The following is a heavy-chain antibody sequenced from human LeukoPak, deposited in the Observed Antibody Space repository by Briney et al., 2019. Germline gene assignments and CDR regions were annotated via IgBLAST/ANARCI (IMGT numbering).Heavy chain of an antibody. Sequence: SGGSLRLSCAASGFTFSNYVMHWVRQAPGKGLEWLSGISGTGGTTYYADSVKGRFTISRDNSKNTVYLQMNSLNSLRADDTAVYYCAKDRGYSSTWSFDYWGQGTLVTVSS. CDR1: GFTFSNYV. CDR2: ISGTGGTT. J-gene: IGHJ4*02. D-gene: IGHD6-13*01. CDR3: AKDRGYSSTWSFDY. V-gene: IGHV3-23*01.